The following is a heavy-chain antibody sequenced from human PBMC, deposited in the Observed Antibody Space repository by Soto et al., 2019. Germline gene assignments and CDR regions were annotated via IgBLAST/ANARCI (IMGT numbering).Heavy chain of an antibody. Sequence: PSETLSLTCTVSGGSISSGGYYWNWIRQHPGKGLEWIGYIYYSGSTYYNPSLKSRVTISVDTSKNQFSLKLSSVTAADTAVYYCARDGVPTYYYDNSGYYKSWFHLWGQGTLVTVSS. CDR2: IYYSGST. V-gene: IGHV4-31*03. D-gene: IGHD3-22*01. CDR1: GGSISSGGYY. CDR3: ARDGVPTYYYDNSGYYKSWFHL. J-gene: IGHJ5*02.